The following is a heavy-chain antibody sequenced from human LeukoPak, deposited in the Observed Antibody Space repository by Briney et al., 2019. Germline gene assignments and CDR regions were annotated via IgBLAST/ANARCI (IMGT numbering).Heavy chain of an antibody. J-gene: IGHJ3*02. CDR2: MNHNSGNT. V-gene: IGHV1-8*01. Sequence: ASVKVSCKASGYTFTSYDINWVRHATGQGLEWMGWMNHNSGNTGYAQKFQGRVTMTRNTSISTAYMELSSLRSEDTAVYYCARGWLVHDAFDIWGQGTMVTVSS. D-gene: IGHD6-19*01. CDR3: ARGWLVHDAFDI. CDR1: GYTFTSYD.